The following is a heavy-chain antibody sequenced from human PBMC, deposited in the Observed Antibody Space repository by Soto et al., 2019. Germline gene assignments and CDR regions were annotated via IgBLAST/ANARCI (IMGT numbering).Heavy chain of an antibody. Sequence: GGSLRLSCAASGFTFSSYAMSWVRQAPGKGLEWVSAISGSGGSTYYADSVKGRFTISRDNSKNTLYLQMNSLRAEDTAVYYCAKDSPHYYGSGSPPFYWGQGTLVTVSS. CDR2: ISGSGGST. CDR3: AKDSPHYYGSGSPPFY. J-gene: IGHJ4*02. V-gene: IGHV3-23*01. D-gene: IGHD3-10*01. CDR1: GFTFSSYA.